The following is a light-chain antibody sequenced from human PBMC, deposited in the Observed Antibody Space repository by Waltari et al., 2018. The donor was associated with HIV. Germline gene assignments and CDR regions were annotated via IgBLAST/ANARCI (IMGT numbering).Light chain of an antibody. J-gene: IGLJ3*02. CDR3: ATWDDGLSGWV. CDR1: ASNIGGNT. Sequence: QSVVTQPPSASGTPGQRVTMSCSGSASNIGGNTVNFYQPPPQTAPKLLIYNNDERPSGVPDRCSASKTGTSASLDISGLQSEDEADYYCATWDDGLSGWVFGGGTKLTVL. CDR2: NND. V-gene: IGLV1-44*01.